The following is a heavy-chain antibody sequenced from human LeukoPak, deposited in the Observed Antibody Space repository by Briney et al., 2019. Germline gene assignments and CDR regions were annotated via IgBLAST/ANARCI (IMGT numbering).Heavy chain of an antibody. D-gene: IGHD3-9*01. CDR2: IYPGDSDT. CDR3: ARHGAPTYYDILTGFVH. Sequence: GESLKISCKGSGYSFTSYWIGWVRQMPGKGLEWMGIIYPGDSDTRYSPSFQGQVTISADKSISTAYLQWSSLKASDTAMYYCARHGAPTYYDILTGFVHWGQGTLVTVSS. V-gene: IGHV5-51*01. CDR1: GYSFTSYW. J-gene: IGHJ5*02.